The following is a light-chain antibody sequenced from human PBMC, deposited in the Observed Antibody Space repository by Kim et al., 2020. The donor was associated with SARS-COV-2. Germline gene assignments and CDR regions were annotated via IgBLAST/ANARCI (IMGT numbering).Light chain of an antibody. CDR3: QSYDSSLSGWV. CDR2: GNS. V-gene: IGLV1-40*01. Sequence: VTNSGTRSSSNIGAGYDVHWYQQLPGTSPKLLIYGNSNRPSGVPDRFSGFKSGTSASLAITGLQAEDEADYYCQSYDSSLSGWVFGTGTKVTVL. CDR1: SSNIGAGYD. J-gene: IGLJ1*01.